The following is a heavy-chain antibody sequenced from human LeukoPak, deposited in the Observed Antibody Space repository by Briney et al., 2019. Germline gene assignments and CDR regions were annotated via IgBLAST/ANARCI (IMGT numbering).Heavy chain of an antibody. CDR3: ARGYYDFWSGYYPFDY. V-gene: IGHV1-8*01. D-gene: IGHD3-3*01. CDR2: MNPNSGNT. CDR1: GYTFTSYD. J-gene: IGHJ4*02. Sequence: ASVKVSCKASGYTFTSYDINWVRQATGQGLEWMGWMNPNSGNTGYAQKFQGRVTMTRNTSISTAYMELSSLRSEDTAVYYRARGYYDFWSGYYPFDYWGQGTLVTVSS.